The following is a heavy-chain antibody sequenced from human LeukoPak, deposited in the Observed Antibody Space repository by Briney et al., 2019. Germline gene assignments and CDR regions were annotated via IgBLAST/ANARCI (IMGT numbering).Heavy chain of an antibody. J-gene: IGHJ5*02. V-gene: IGHV3-7*01. CDR2: IKQDGSEK. D-gene: IGHD5-18*01. CDR3: ARDSVGYSYGTNWFDP. Sequence: GGFLRLSCAASGFTFSSYWMSWVRQAPGKGLEWVANIKQDGSEKYYVDSVKGRFTISRDNAKNSLYLQMNSLRAEDTAVYYCARDSVGYSYGTNWFDPWGQGTLVTVSS. CDR1: GFTFSSYW.